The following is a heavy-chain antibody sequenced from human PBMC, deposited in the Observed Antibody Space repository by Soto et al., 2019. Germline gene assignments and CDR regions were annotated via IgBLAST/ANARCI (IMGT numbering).Heavy chain of an antibody. V-gene: IGHV3-7*01. D-gene: IGHD3-22*01. CDR2: INQDGDKK. Sequence: GGSLRLSCAASGFIFSNYCMSWVRQPPGKGLEWVANINQDGDKKYYVDSVKGRFTISRDNAKNSLYLQMNSLRVEDTAVYYCARVGSSGSAFDIWGQGTMVTVSS. CDR1: GFIFSNYC. J-gene: IGHJ3*02. CDR3: ARVGSSGSAFDI.